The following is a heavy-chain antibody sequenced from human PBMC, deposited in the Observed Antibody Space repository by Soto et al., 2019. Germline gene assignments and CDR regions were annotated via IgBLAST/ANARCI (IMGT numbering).Heavy chain of an antibody. CDR1: GYTFTSYA. D-gene: IGHD6-19*01. V-gene: IGHV1-3*01. CDR2: INAGNGNT. Sequence: ASVKVSCKASGYTFTSYAMHWVRQAPGQRLEWMGWINAGNGNTKYSQKFQGRVTITRDTSASTAYTELSSLRSKDTAVYYCARVFVAVAGDFDYWGQGTLVTVSS. J-gene: IGHJ4*02. CDR3: ARVFVAVAGDFDY.